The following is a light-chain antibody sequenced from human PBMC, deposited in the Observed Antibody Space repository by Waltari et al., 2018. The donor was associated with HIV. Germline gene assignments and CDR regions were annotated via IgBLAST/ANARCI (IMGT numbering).Light chain of an antibody. J-gene: IGKJ1*01. CDR2: GAS. CDR1: QSIARN. CDR3: QQYNNWPPWT. V-gene: IGKV3-15*01. Sequence: EIVMTQSPAPLSVSPGGRATLSCRATQSIARNLAWYQQKPGQAPRLLIYGASTRATGIPARFSGSGSWTEFTLTISNLQSEDFAVYYCQQYNNWPPWTFGQGTKVEI.